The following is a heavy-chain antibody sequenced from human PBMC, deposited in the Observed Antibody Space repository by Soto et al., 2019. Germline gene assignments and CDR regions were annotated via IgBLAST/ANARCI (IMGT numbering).Heavy chain of an antibody. CDR2: IYYSGST. CDR1: GGSISSYY. Sequence: SETLSLTCTVSGGSISSYYWSWIRQPPGKGLEWIGYIYYSGSTNYNPSLKSRVTISVDTSKNQLSLRLTSVTAADTAVYYCARLHCDSPNCVPLDPWGQGTLVT. D-gene: IGHD3-22*01. J-gene: IGHJ5*02. V-gene: IGHV4-59*08. CDR3: ARLHCDSPNCVPLDP.